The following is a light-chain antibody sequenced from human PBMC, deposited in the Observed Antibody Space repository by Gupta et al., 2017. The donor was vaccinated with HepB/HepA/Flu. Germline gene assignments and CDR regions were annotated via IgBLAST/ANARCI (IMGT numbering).Light chain of an antibody. CDR1: QSLVDGDGNTF. Sequence: DVVMTQSPLFLPVTLGQASSISCRSSQSLVDGDGNTFLTWFQQRPGHSPRRLIYMVSNRDSGVPDRFSGSGSGTDFTLKISRVEAEDVVFYYCLQTTHWLYTFGQGTKLEIK. J-gene: IGKJ2*01. CDR2: MVS. V-gene: IGKV2-30*01. CDR3: LQTTHWLYT.